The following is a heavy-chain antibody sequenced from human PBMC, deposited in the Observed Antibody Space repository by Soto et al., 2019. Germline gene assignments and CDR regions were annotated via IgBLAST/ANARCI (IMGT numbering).Heavy chain of an antibody. CDR2: INHSGST. J-gene: IGHJ4*02. D-gene: IGHD5-12*01. CDR1: GGSFSGYY. V-gene: IGHV4-34*01. CDR3: ARVTKDLVSTTYYFDY. Sequence: SETLSLTCAVYGGSFSGYYWSWIRQPPGKGLEWIGEINHSGSTNYNPSLKSRVTVSVDTSKNQFSLRLSSVTAADTAVYYCARVTKDLVSTTYYFDYWGQGTLVTVSS.